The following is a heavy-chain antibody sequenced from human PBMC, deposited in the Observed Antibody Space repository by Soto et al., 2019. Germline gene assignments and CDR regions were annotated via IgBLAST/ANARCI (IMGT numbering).Heavy chain of an antibody. Sequence: SETLSLTCTVSGGSISSFYCNWIRQPAGKGLEWIGRIYTSGSTNYNPSLKSRVTMSVDTSKNQFSLKLSSVTAADTAMYYCARDHSSSSMDPWGQGTLVTVSS. J-gene: IGHJ5*02. D-gene: IGHD6-6*01. CDR2: IYTSGST. V-gene: IGHV4-4*07. CDR1: GGSISSFY. CDR3: ARDHSSSSMDP.